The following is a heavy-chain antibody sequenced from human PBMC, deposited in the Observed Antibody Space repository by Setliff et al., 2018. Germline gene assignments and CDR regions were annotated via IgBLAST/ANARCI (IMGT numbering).Heavy chain of an antibody. CDR1: GYTFTSYG. CDR3: ASAYYYGSGRTYGMDV. D-gene: IGHD3-10*01. CDR2: INPNSGGT. J-gene: IGHJ6*02. Sequence: ASVKVSCKASGYTFTSYGFSWVRQAPGQGLEWMGWINPNSGGTNYAQKLQGRVTMTTDTSTSTAYMELRSLSSDDTAVYYCASAYYYGSGRTYGMDVWGQGTTVTVSS. V-gene: IGHV1-18*01.